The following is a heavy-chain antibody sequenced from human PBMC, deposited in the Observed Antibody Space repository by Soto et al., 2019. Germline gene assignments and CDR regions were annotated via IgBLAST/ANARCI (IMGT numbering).Heavy chain of an antibody. V-gene: IGHV4-59*08. D-gene: IGHD2-15*01. CDR1: GGSISTYY. CDR3: VRHGGRYCSGGSCRPLYYMDV. Sequence: SETLSLTCTVSGGSISTYYWSWIRQPPGKGLEWIGYIYYSGSTNYNPSLKSRVTISVDTSKDQFSLKLSSVTAADTAVYYCVRHGGRYCSGGSCRPLYYMDVWGKGTTVNVSS. J-gene: IGHJ6*03. CDR2: IYYSGST.